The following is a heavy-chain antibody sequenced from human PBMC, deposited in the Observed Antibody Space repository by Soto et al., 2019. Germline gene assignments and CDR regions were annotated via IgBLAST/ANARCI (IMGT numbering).Heavy chain of an antibody. CDR3: VIDRGEGNVHYYYYGMDI. CDR2: ISYDGSNK. D-gene: IGHD3-10*01. CDR1: GCTCSSYA. J-gene: IGHJ6*02. Sequence: SQRVCCAASGCTCSSYAVRCVRQKKGKGLEWVAVISYDGSNKYYADSVKGRFTISRDNSKNTLYLQMNSLRAEDTAVYYFVIDRGEGNVHYYYYGMDICGQGPMVKVSS. V-gene: IGHV3-30-3*01.